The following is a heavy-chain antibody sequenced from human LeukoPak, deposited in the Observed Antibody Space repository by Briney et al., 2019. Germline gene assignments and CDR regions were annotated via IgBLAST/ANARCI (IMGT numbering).Heavy chain of an antibody. CDR3: ARARSSWSGVDY. CDR1: GFTVSSNY. CDR2: IYSGGST. V-gene: IGHV3-66*01. J-gene: IGHJ4*02. D-gene: IGHD6-13*01. Sequence: GGSLRLSCAASGFTVSSNYMSWVRQAPGKGLEWVSVIYSGGSTYYADSVKGRFTISRDNSKNTLYLQMNSLRAEDTAVYYCARARSSWSGVDYWGQGTLVTVSS.